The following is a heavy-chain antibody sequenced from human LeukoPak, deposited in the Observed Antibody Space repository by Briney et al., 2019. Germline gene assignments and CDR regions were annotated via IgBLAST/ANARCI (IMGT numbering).Heavy chain of an antibody. Sequence: GGSLRLSCTASGFTFSNYWIHWVRQPPGKGLVWVSRINDDGGGTIYADSVRGRFTISRDNSKNSLYLQMNSLRAEDTALYYCAKGWGRDYYYYYYMDVWGKGTTVTVSS. CDR2: INDDGGGT. V-gene: IGHV3-74*01. CDR1: GFTFSNYW. CDR3: AKGWGRDYYYYYYMDV. J-gene: IGHJ6*03. D-gene: IGHD7-27*01.